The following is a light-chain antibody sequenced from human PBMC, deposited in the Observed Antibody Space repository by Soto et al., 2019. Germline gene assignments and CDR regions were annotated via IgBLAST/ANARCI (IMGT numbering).Light chain of an antibody. CDR3: QQYNDWPPVYT. Sequence: EIVMTQSPATLSVSPGERATLSCRASQSVSSKLAWYQQKPGQAPRLIIYDAATRATGIPARFSGRGSGTEFTLTISSLQSEDFAVYYCQQYNDWPPVYTFGPGTKLDIK. J-gene: IGKJ2*01. V-gene: IGKV3D-15*01. CDR1: QSVSSK. CDR2: DAA.